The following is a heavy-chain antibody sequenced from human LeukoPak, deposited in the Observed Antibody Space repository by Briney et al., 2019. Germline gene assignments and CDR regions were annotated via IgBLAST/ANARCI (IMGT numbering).Heavy chain of an antibody. D-gene: IGHD3-10*01. CDR3: ATRHHSRTYMVPLDS. CDR2: IYYSGST. V-gene: IGHV4-39*07. Sequence: SETLSLTCTVSGGSISSSSYYWGWIRQPPGKGLEWIGSIYYSGSTYYNPSLKSRVTISVDTSKNQFSPKLSSVTAADTAIYFCATRHHSRTYMVPLDSWGQGTLVTVSS. CDR1: GGSISSSSYY. J-gene: IGHJ4*02.